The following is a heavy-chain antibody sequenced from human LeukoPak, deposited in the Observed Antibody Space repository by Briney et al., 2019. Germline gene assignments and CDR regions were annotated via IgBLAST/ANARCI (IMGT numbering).Heavy chain of an antibody. CDR2: IYPADSDT. J-gene: IGHJ4*02. V-gene: IGHV5-51*01. Sequence: PGESLKISCQVSGXSFTNYWIGWVRQMPGKGVESMGIIYPADSDTAYSPSFQGQVTISADKSISTVYLQWSSLRASDTAMYYCARQSRDGSKTRGYYFDYWGQGTLVTVS. D-gene: IGHD3-10*01. CDR3: ARQSRDGSKTRGYYFDY. CDR1: GXSFTNYW.